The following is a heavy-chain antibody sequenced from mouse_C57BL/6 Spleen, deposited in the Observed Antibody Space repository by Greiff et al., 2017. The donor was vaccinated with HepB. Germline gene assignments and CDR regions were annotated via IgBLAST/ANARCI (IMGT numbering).Heavy chain of an antibody. CDR3: ARTLITTVVAYYYAMDY. J-gene: IGHJ4*01. V-gene: IGHV2-9-1*01. CDR2: IWTGGGT. D-gene: IGHD1-1*01. CDR1: GFSLTSYA. Sequence: VQLVESGPGLVAPSQSLSITCTVSGFSLTSYAISWVRQPPGKGLEWLGVIWTGGGTNYNSALKSRLSISKDNSKSQVFLKMNSLQTDDTARYYCARTLITTVVAYYYAMDYWGQGTSVTVSS.